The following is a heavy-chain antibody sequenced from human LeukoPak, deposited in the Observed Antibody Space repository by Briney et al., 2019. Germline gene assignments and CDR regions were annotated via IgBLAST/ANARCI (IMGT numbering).Heavy chain of an antibody. CDR2: IKRDRTEI. D-gene: IGHD6-19*01. CDR1: GFTFSNYW. V-gene: IGHV3-7*01. Sequence: GGSLRLSCAASGFTFSNYWMSWLRQAPGKGLEWVANIKRDRTEIYCVDSLKGRFTISRDNAKNSLYLQMDSLRAEDTAVYYCARLGVVGTGNWFDPWGQGTLVTVSS. CDR3: ARLGVVGTGNWFDP. J-gene: IGHJ5*02.